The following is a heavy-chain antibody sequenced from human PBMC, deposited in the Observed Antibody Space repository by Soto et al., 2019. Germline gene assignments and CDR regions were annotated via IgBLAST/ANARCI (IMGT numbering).Heavy chain of an antibody. J-gene: IGHJ4*02. CDR3: VRSSGWTGDY. D-gene: IGHD3-10*01. CDR2: IKQDGSEI. Sequence: EVQLVESGGGLVQPGGSLRLSCAASGFPFSVYWMHWVRQGPGKGLEGVAIIKQDGSEIHYVDSVKGRFTISRDNAKNSLHLQMNSLRAEDTAMYYCVRSSGWTGDYWGQGILVTVSS. V-gene: IGHV3-7*04. CDR1: GFPFSVYW.